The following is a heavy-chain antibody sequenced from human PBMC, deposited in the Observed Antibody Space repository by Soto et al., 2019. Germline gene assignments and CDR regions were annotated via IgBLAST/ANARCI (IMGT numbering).Heavy chain of an antibody. J-gene: IGHJ4*02. V-gene: IGHV4-4*07. CDR3: ARGRYNPGSSIPYFDN. Sequence: QLQLQESGPGLVKPSETVSLTCTVSGDSITSYDWSWMRQPAGKGLEWIGRMFASGSTNYNPSLTSRVTLSIDRAKKHFSLKLNSVTAADTAVYFCARGRYNPGSSIPYFDNWGQGTLVTVSS. CDR1: GDSITSYD. D-gene: IGHD6-6*01. CDR2: MFASGST.